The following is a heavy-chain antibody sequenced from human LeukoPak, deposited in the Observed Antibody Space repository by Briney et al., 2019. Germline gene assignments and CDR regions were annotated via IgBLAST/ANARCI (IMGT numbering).Heavy chain of an antibody. CDR2: IYYSGST. CDR1: GGSISSSSYY. CDR3: ASAGSSWYGGFDY. Sequence: SQTLSLTCTVSGGSISSSSYYWGWIRQPPGKGLEWIGSIYYSGSTYYNPSLKSRVTISVDTSKTQFSLKLSSVTAADTAVYYCASAGSSWYGGFDYWGQGTLVTVSS. V-gene: IGHV4-39*07. J-gene: IGHJ4*02. D-gene: IGHD6-13*01.